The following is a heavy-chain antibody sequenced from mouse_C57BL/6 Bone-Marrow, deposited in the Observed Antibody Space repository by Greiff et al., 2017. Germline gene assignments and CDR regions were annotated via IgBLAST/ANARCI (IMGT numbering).Heavy chain of an antibody. CDR1: GYTFTEYT. D-gene: IGHD1-1*01. CDR3: ARHEGGYYGSSSHFDY. Sequence: QVQLQQSGAELVKPGASVKLSCKASGYTFTEYTIHWVKQRSGQGLEWIGWFYPGSGSIKYNEKFKDKATLTADKSSSTVYMELSRLTSEDSAVFFCARHEGGYYGSSSHFDYWGQGTTLTVSS. V-gene: IGHV1-62-2*01. CDR2: FYPGSGSI. J-gene: IGHJ2*01.